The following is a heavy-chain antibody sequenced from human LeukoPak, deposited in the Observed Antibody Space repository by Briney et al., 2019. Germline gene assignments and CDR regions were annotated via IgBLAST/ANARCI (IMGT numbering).Heavy chain of an antibody. CDR2: INHSGST. CDR1: GGSFSSYY. D-gene: IGHD6-19*01. Sequence: SETLSLTCAVYGGSFSSYYWSWIRQPPGKGLEWIGEINHSGSTNYNPSLKSRVTISVDTSKNQFSLKLSSVTAADTAVYYCARGRVYSSGWYLIYWFDPWGQGTLVTVSS. J-gene: IGHJ5*02. CDR3: ARGRVYSSGWYLIYWFDP. V-gene: IGHV4-34*01.